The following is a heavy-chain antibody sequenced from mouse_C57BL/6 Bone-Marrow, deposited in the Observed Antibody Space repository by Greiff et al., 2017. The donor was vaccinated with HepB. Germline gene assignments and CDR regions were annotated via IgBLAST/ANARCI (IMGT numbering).Heavy chain of an antibody. CDR1: GFTFSDYY. J-gene: IGHJ1*03. CDR2: ISNGGGST. V-gene: IGHV5-12*01. CDR3: ARRPYYGSSYLYWCFDV. D-gene: IGHD1-1*01. Sequence: EVMLVESGGGLVQPGGSLKLSCAASGFTFSDYYMYWVRQTPEKRLEWVAYISNGGGSTYYPDTVKGRFTISRDNAKNTLYLQMSRLKSEDKAMYYCARRPYYGSSYLYWCFDVWGTGTTVTVSS.